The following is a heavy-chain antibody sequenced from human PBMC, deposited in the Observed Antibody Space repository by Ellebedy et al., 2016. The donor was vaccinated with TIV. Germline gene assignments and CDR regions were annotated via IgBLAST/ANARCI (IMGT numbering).Heavy chain of an antibody. J-gene: IGHJ3*02. CDR3: ASNPTELLLAFDI. D-gene: IGHD1-7*01. Sequence: PGGSLRLSCAASGFTFSNYGMHWVRQAPGKGLEWVAIIWYDGSNRYCADSVKGRFTISRDNPKNTLYLQMNSLRAEDTAVYYCASNPTELLLAFDIWGQGTMVTVSS. CDR2: IWYDGSNR. CDR1: GFTFSNYG. V-gene: IGHV3-33*01.